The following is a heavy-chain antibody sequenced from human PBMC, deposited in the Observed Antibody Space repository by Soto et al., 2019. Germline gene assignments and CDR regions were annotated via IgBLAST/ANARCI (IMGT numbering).Heavy chain of an antibody. CDR3: ARARDFWSGYSMDV. CDR1: GFTVSSNY. J-gene: IGHJ6*02. CDR2: IYSGGST. V-gene: IGHV3-53*01. Sequence: SLRLSCAASGFTVSSNYMSWVRQAPGKGLEWVSVIYSGGSTYYADSVKGRFTISRDNSKNTLYLQMNSLRAEDTAVYYCARARDFWSGYSMDVWGQGTTVTVSS. D-gene: IGHD3-3*01.